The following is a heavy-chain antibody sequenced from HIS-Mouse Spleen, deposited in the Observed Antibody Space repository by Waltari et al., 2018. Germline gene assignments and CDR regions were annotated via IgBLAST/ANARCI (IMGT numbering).Heavy chain of an antibody. CDR1: GFSLSTSGMR. CDR2: IDWDDDK. D-gene: IGHD6-19*01. CDR3: ARIAEGYSSGWYAFDY. J-gene: IGHJ4*02. V-gene: IGHV2-70*15. Sequence: QVTLRESGPALVKPTQTLTLTCTFSGFSLSTSGMRLSWLRQPPGKALEWLARIDWDDDKYYSTSLKTRLTISKDTSKNQVVLTMTNMDPVDTATYYCARIAEGYSSGWYAFDYWGQGTLVTVSS.